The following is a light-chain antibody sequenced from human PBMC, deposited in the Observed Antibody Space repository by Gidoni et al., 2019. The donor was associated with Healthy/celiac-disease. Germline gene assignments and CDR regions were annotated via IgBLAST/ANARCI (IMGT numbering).Light chain of an antibody. CDR3: QQYYSTPLT. V-gene: IGKV4-1*01. Sequence: VSLGERATINCKSSQSVLYSSNNKNYLAWYQQKPGQPPKLLIYWASTRESGVPDRFSGSGSGTDFTRTISSLQAGDVAVYYCQQYYSTPLTFGPGTKVDIK. CDR2: WAS. J-gene: IGKJ3*01. CDR1: QSVLYSSNNKNY.